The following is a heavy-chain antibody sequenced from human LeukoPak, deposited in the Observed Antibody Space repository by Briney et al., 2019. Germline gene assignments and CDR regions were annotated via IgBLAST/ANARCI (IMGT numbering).Heavy chain of an antibody. CDR1: GFTFSSYA. V-gene: IGHV3-30*04. CDR3: ARNRVFGDFTVFDH. J-gene: IGHJ4*02. CDR2: ISYDGSNK. Sequence: GMSLRLPCAASGFTFSSYAIHWVRQAPGKGLEWVAVISYDGSNKYYADSVKGRFTISRDNSKNTLHLQMNSLRAEDTAVYYCARNRVFGDFTVFDHWGQGALVTVSS. D-gene: IGHD3-10*02.